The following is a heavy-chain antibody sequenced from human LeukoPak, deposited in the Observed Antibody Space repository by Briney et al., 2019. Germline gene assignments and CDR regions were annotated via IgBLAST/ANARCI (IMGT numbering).Heavy chain of an antibody. D-gene: IGHD5-18*01. CDR1: GLTFGDYA. CDR3: TRGYSYGFH. J-gene: IGHJ4*02. Sequence: GGSLRLSCTASGLTFGDYAMSWFRQAPGKGLEWLGFIRSKTHSGATEYAASVRGRFTISRDDSKSIAYLQMNSLKIEDTAMYYCTRGYSYGFHWGQGTLVTVSS. V-gene: IGHV3-49*03. CDR2: IRSKTHSGAT.